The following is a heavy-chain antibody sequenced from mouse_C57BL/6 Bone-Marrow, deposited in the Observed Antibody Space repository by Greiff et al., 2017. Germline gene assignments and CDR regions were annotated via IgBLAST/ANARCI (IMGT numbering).Heavy chain of an antibody. CDR1: GFNIKDDY. CDR3: TFYDGWYFDV. V-gene: IGHV14-4*01. D-gene: IGHD2-12*01. Sequence: VQLQQSGAELVRPGASVKLSCTASGFNIKDDYMHWVKQRPEQGLEWIGWIDPDNGDTEYASKFQGKATITADTSSNTAYLQLSSLTSEDTAVYYCTFYDGWYFDVWGTGTTVTVSS. CDR2: IDPDNGDT. J-gene: IGHJ1*03.